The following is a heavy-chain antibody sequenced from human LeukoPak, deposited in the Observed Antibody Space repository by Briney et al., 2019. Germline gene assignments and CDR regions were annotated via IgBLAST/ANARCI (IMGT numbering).Heavy chain of an antibody. V-gene: IGHV4-34*01. CDR3: ATGEWIVGYFLH. CDR2: INHSGST. Sequence: PSETLSLTCAVYGGSFSGYYWSWIRQPPGKGLEWIGEINHSGSTNYNPSLKSRVTISVDTSKNQFSLKLSSVTAADTALYFCATGEWIVGYFLHWGQGTLVTVSS. J-gene: IGHJ1*01. D-gene: IGHD2-15*01. CDR1: GGSFSGYY.